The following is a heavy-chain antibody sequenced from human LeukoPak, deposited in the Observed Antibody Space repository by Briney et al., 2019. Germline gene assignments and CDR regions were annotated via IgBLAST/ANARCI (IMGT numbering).Heavy chain of an antibody. Sequence: SETLSLTCTVSGGSIRSTSYYWGWIRQPPGKGLEWIGSIYYSGSTYYNPSLKSRVTISVDTSKSQFSLKLGSVIAADTAVYYCVDCSPSSGCFDPWGQGTLVTISS. J-gene: IGHJ5*02. CDR2: IYYSGST. D-gene: IGHD2-15*01. CDR3: VDCSPSSGCFDP. CDR1: GGSIRSTSYY. V-gene: IGHV4-39*07.